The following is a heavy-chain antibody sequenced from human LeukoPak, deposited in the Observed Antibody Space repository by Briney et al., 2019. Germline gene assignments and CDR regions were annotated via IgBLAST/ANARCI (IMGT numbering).Heavy chain of an antibody. CDR1: GFTFNVYA. J-gene: IGHJ4*02. V-gene: IGHV3-23*01. CDR3: ARDRDSSGYLPRFDY. CDR2: ISGSGNNT. D-gene: IGHD3-22*01. Sequence: GGSLRLSCAASGFTFNVYAMSWVRQAPGKGLEWVSAISGSGNNTYYADSVKGRFTISRDNSKNTLYLQMGSLRAEDMAVYYCARDRDSSGYLPRFDYWGQGTLVTVSS.